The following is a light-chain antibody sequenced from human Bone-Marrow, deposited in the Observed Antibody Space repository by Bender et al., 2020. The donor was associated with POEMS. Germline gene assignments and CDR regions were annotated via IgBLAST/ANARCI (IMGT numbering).Light chain of an antibody. Sequence: QSMLTQPPSASGTPGQRVTISCSGSNSNIGSNSVSWYHQLPEMAPKSLIYSNNLRPSGVPDRFSGSKSGTSASLAISGLRSEDEAVYYCASWDDGLSVWLFGGGTKLTVL. J-gene: IGLJ3*02. CDR2: SNN. CDR3: ASWDDGLSVWL. V-gene: IGLV1-47*01. CDR1: NSNIGSNS.